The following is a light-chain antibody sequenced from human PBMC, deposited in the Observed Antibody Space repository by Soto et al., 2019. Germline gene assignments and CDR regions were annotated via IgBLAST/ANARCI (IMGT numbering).Light chain of an antibody. J-gene: IGKJ4*01. CDR1: QSVGSY. CDR2: DAF. V-gene: IGKV3-11*01. Sequence: EIVLTQSPATLSLSPGERATLSCRASQSVGSYFAWYQQKPGQAPRLLIYDAFSRATGIPARFSGSGSATDFTLTISSLEPEDFAVYFCQQRSSWPLTFGGGTMVEIK. CDR3: QQRSSWPLT.